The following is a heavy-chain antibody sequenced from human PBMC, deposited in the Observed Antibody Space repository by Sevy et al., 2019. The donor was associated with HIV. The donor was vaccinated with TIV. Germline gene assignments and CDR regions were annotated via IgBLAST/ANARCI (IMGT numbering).Heavy chain of an antibody. V-gene: IGHV1-46*04. D-gene: IGHD3-22*01. J-gene: IGHJ4*02. CDR1: GYSFTNYY. CDR2: INPSGGST. CDR3: ARVYYYDYSGPGY. Sequence: ASVKVSCKASGYSFTNYYIHWVRQAPGQGLEWMGVINPSGGSTSYAQMLQGRVTMTRDTSTSTVYMELSSLRSEDTAVYYCARVYYYDYSGPGYWGQGTLVTVSS.